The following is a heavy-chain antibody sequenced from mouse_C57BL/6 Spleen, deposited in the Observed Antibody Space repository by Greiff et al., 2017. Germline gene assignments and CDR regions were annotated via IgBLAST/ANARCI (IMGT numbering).Heavy chain of an antibody. Sequence: QVQLKQPGAELVKPGASVKMSCKASGYTFTSYWITWVKQRPGQGLEWIGDIYPGSGSTNYNEKFKSKATLTVDTSSSTAYMQLSSLTSEDSAVYYCARRDDYDVGFAYWGQGTLVTVSA. D-gene: IGHD2-4*01. V-gene: IGHV1-55*01. CDR1: GYTFTSYW. CDR2: IYPGSGST. J-gene: IGHJ3*01. CDR3: ARRDDYDVGFAY.